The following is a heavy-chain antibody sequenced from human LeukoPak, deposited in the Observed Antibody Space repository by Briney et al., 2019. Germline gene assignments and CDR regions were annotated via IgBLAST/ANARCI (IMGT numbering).Heavy chain of an antibody. CDR1: SYSIPSGYY. Sequence: SETLSLTCSVSSYSIPSGYYWTWIRQPAGMGLEWIGRIHSSGTTYYSPSFKSRVTISADTSKNQFFLKVNFVTAADTAVYYCVRGGSAAGVFFDYWGQGIQATVSS. J-gene: IGHJ4*02. CDR2: IHSSGTT. V-gene: IGHV4-38-2*02. D-gene: IGHD6-13*01. CDR3: VRGGSAAGVFFDY.